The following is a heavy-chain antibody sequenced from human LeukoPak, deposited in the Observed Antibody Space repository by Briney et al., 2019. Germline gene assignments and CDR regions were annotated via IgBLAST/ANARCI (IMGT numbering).Heavy chain of an antibody. CDR2: IYYSGST. V-gene: IGHV4-61*01. CDR1: GGSVNSGSYS. Sequence: SETLSLTCTVSGGSVNSGSYSWSWIRQPPGKGLEWIGYIYYSGSTNYSPSLKRRVTISVDTSKNQFSLKLSSVTAADTAVYYCGGSGTGYHYGLDVWGQGTTVTVSS. CDR3: GGSGTGYHYGLDV. J-gene: IGHJ6*02. D-gene: IGHD3/OR15-3a*01.